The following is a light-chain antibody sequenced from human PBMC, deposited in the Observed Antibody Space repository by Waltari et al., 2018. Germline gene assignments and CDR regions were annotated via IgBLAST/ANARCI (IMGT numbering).Light chain of an antibody. Sequence: QSVLTHPPSAPAPPGQRFPLSCSGSSSNTERNLFNGYHQVQGTTPKHLIYRNDQRPSGVPDRFSGSKSGTSASLAISGLRSEDEADYYCAAWDDTLNGRWEFGGGTKLTVL. CDR2: RND. CDR1: SSNTERNL. V-gene: IGLV1-44*01. CDR3: AAWDDTLNGRWE. J-gene: IGLJ3*02.